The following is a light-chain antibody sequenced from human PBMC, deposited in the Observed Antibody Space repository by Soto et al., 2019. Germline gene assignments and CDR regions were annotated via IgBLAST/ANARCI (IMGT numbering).Light chain of an antibody. J-gene: IGLJ1*01. CDR2: NNN. Sequence: QSVLTQPPSASGTPGQRVTISCSGSRSNIGSNTVNWYQQLPGTAPKLLIYNNNQRPSWVPDRFSGSKSGTSASLAISGLQSEDEADYYCAAWDDSLNGLVFGTGTKVTVL. CDR1: RSNIGSNT. CDR3: AAWDDSLNGLV. V-gene: IGLV1-44*01.